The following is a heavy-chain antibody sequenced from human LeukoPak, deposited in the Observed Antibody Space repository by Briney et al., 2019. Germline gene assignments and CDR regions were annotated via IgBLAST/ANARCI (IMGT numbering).Heavy chain of an antibody. D-gene: IGHD3-9*01. CDR3: ARRGILTGYMFNY. V-gene: IGHV1-46*03. J-gene: IGHJ4*02. Sequence: ASVKVSCKASGYTFTSYYMHWVRQAPGQGLEWMGIINPSGGSTTYAQKFQGRVTMTSDTSTSTVYMELSSLRSDDTAVYYCARRGILTGYMFNYWGQGTLVTVSS. CDR2: INPSGGST. CDR1: GYTFTSYY.